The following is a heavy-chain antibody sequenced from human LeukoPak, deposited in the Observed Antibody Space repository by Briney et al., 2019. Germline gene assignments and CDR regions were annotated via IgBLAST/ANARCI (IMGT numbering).Heavy chain of an antibody. J-gene: IGHJ6*03. CDR1: VYTFTSYD. D-gene: IGHD6-19*01. V-gene: IGHV1-8*01. CDR3: ARVEQWLVQGYYYYMDV. CDR2: MTPNSCNT. Sequence: GASVNVSCKAAVYTFTSYDINWVRQATGQGREWRGWMTPNSCNTGYSQKFQGSVTMTRNTSISTAYMELSSLRSEDTAVYSCARVEQWLVQGYYYYMDVWGKGTTVTVSS.